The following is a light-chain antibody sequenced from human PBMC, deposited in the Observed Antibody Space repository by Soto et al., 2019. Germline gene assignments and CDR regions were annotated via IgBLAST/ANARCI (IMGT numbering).Light chain of an antibody. CDR1: QGISSW. Sequence: DIQMTQSPSSVSASVGDRVTITCRASQGISSWLVWYQQKPGKAPKLLIYAASSLQSGIPSRFSGSGSGTDFTLTISSLLSEDFAVYYCQQYNNWPLTFGGGTKVEMK. V-gene: IGKV1-12*01. J-gene: IGKJ4*01. CDR3: QQYNNWPLT. CDR2: AAS.